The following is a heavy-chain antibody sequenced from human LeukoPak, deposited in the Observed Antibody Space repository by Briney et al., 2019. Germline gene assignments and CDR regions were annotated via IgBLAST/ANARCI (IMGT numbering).Heavy chain of an antibody. J-gene: IGHJ4*02. D-gene: IGHD3-22*01. V-gene: IGHV1-8*01. CDR1: GYTFTSYD. CDR2: MNPNSGNT. CDR3: ARGPLFPPDSSANTWGDYFDY. Sequence: ASVKVSCKASGYTFTSYDINWVRQATGQGLEWMGWMNPNSGNTGYAQKFQGRVTMTRNTSISTAYMELSSLRSEDTAVYYCARGPLFPPDSSANTWGDYFDYWGQGTLVTVSP.